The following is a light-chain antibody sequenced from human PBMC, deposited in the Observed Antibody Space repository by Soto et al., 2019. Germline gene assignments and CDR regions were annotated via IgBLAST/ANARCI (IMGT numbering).Light chain of an antibody. Sequence: EIVLTQSRATLSLSPGNRATLSCRASQSVSGYLAGYQQKPGQAPRLLIYDASNMATGIPARFSGSGSGTDFTPTITSLEPEDFAVYYCQQSSNWPSTFGGGTKVEI. CDR1: QSVSGY. CDR3: QQSSNWPST. J-gene: IGKJ4*01. V-gene: IGKV3-11*01. CDR2: DAS.